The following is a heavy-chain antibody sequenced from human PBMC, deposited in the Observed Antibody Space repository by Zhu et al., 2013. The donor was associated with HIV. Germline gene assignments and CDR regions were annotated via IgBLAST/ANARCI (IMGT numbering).Heavy chain of an antibody. V-gene: IGHV1-18*01. CDR1: GYNFTNYG. J-gene: IGHJ3*02. Sequence: QVQLVQSGAEVKKPGASVKVSCKASGYNFTNYGFTWVRQAPGQGLEWMGWISGYNGKANYPQNLQGRVTMTTDTSTSTAYMELRSLRSDDTSVYYCAREDRETTGGAFDIWGQGDNGSPSLQ. D-gene: IGHD4-17*01. CDR2: ISGYNGKA. CDR3: AREDRETTGGAFDI.